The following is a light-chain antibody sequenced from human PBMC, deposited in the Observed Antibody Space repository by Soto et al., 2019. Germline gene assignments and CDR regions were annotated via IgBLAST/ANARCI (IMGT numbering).Light chain of an antibody. CDR1: HRVSSY. CDR2: ATS. J-gene: IGKJ4*01. Sequence: IVLTQSPDTLSLPPGERATLSCRASHRVSSYLAWYQQKPGQAPRLLIFATSTRATGIPARFSGSGSGTEFTLTISSLQSEDFAVYYCQQYNNWPLTFGGGTKVDIK. CDR3: QQYNNWPLT. V-gene: IGKV3-15*01.